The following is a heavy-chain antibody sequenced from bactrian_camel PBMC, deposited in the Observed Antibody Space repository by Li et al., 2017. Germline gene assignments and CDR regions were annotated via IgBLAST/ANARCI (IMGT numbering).Heavy chain of an antibody. CDR1: ESRVHC. J-gene: IGHJ4*01. V-gene: IGHV3S53*01. CDR3: AVLSQFNHCRGVVVGIWQQYAS. CDR2: IEDDSNT. D-gene: IGHD6*01. Sequence: HVQLVESGGGSVQAGGSLRLSCAASESRVHCMGWFRQAPGKGREWVATIEDDSNTRYRDSVKGRFTISEDNANNTLDLQIDSLQPEDTAMYYCAVLSQFNHCRGVVVGIWQQYASWGQGTQVTVS.